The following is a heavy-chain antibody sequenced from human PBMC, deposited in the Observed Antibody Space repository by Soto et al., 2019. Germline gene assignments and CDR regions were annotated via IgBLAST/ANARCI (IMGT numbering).Heavy chain of an antibody. D-gene: IGHD2-2*01. CDR1: GYTFTRHG. CDR2: INPYNGNT. CDR3: ARGPTSSRVDY. Sequence: QVQLVQSGGEVKKPGASVKVSCKASGYTFTRHGINWVRQAPGQGLEWLGWINPYNGNTKYAQKVQGRVTMTTDTSPSTAYMDLRSLRSDDTAVYYCARGPTSSRVDYWGQGTLVTVSS. V-gene: IGHV1-18*01. J-gene: IGHJ4*02.